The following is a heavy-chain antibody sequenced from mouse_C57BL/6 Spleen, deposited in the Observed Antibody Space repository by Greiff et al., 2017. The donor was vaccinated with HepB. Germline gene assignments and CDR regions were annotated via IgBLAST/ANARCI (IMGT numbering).Heavy chain of an antibody. CDR3: ARNGSPDY. D-gene: IGHD1-1*01. Sequence: EVMLVESGPELVKPGASVKISCKASGYSFTGYYMNWVKQSPEKSLEWIGEINPSTGGTTYNQKFKAKATLTVDKSSSTAYMQLKSLTSEDSAVYYCARNGSPDYWGQGTTLTVSS. V-gene: IGHV1-42*01. CDR2: INPSTGGT. CDR1: GYSFTGYY. J-gene: IGHJ2*01.